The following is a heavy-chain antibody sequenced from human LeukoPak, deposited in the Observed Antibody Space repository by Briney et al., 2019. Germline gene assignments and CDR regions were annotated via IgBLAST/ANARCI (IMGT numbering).Heavy chain of an antibody. CDR3: ARVSLRYFDWLLFDY. J-gene: IGHJ4*02. CDR1: GFTFDDYA. CDR2: INWDGGST. V-gene: IGHV3-20*04. D-gene: IGHD3-9*01. Sequence: PGGSLRLSCAASGFTFDDYAMMWVRQVPGKGLAWVSGINWDGGSTDYADSVKGRFTISRDNAKNSLYLQMNSLRAEDTAVYYCARVSLRYFDWLLFDYWGQGTLVTVSS.